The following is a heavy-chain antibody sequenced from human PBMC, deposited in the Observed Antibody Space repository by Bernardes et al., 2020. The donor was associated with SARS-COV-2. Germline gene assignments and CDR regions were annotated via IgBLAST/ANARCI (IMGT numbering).Heavy chain of an antibody. CDR1: GFNFRSYG. CDR3: AKEDYGVYGLVMYYYYCGMHV. Sequence: GGSLRLSCAASGFNFRSYGMHWVRPAPGNGLEWVAFITYDRSNTYYADSVKGRFTISRDNSKNTLYLEMNSLRAEDTAVYYCAKEDYGVYGLVMYYYYCGMHVWRQGTTVSVS. D-gene: IGHD4-17*01. CDR2: ITYDRSNT. J-gene: IGHJ6*02. V-gene: IGHV3-30*18.